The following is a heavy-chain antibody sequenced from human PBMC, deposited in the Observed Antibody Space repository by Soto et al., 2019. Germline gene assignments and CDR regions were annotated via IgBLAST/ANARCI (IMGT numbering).Heavy chain of an antibody. CDR3: VKDESINWYSGHFRH. CDR1: GFTFDDYS. Sequence: SLRLSCAASGFTFDDYSMHWVRQVPWKGLEWVSGINWNSGSIGYADSVKGRFAISRDNAKNSLHLQMNSLRAEDTAFYYCVKDESINWYSGHFRHWGQGTLVTVSS. V-gene: IGHV3-9*01. CDR2: INWNSGSI. D-gene: IGHD6-13*01. J-gene: IGHJ1*01.